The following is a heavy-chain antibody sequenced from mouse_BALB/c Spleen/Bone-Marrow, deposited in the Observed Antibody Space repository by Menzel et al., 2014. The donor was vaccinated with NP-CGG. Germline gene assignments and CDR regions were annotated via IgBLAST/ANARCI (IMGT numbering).Heavy chain of an antibody. D-gene: IGHD1-1*01. CDR1: GFTFSSYG. CDR2: INNNGGST. CDR3: ARVYGWYFDV. J-gene: IGHJ1*01. V-gene: IGHV5-6-3*01. Sequence: VVESGGGLVQPGGSLKLSCVASGFTFSSYGMPWVRQTPDKRLELVATINNNGGSTYYPDSVKGQFTISRDNAKNTLYLQMSSLESEDTAMYYCARVYGWYFDVWGAGTTVTVSS.